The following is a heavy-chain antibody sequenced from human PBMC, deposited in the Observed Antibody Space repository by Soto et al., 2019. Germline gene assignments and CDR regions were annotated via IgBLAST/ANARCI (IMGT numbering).Heavy chain of an antibody. V-gene: IGHV4-30-4*01. J-gene: IGHJ4*02. Sequence: SETLSLTCTVSGGSISSGDSYWSWIRQPPGKGLEWIGYIYYTGGTYYNPSLKSRVTISAYTSKNQFYLYLSSVTDADTAVYYCARVKYSDNRGVDYWGQGTLVPVSS. CDR2: IYYTGGT. D-gene: IGHD3-22*01. CDR1: GGSISSGDSY. CDR3: ARVKYSDNRGVDY.